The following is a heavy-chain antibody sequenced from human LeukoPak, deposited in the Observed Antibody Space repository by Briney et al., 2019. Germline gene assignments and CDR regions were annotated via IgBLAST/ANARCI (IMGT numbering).Heavy chain of an antibody. Sequence: SETLSLTCTVSGGSISSYYWSWIRQPPGKGLEWIAYIYSSGSTSYNPSLKSRVTISLDASKNQFSLKLRSVTAADTAVYYCASQNYDFLTGYYRDYWGQGNLVTVSS. D-gene: IGHD3-9*01. CDR2: IYSSGST. CDR1: GGSISSYY. CDR3: ASQNYDFLTGYYRDY. J-gene: IGHJ4*02. V-gene: IGHV4-59*01.